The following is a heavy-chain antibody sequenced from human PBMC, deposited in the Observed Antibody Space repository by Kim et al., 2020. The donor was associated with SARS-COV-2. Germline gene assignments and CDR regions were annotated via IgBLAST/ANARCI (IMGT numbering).Heavy chain of an antibody. CDR3: ARRLYDYIWGSYRRRYDY. Sequence: SETLSLTCAVYGGSFSGYYWSWIRQPPGKGLEWIGEINHSGSTNYNPSLKSRVTISVDTSKNQFSLKLSSVTAADTAVYYCARRLYDYIWGSYRRRYDYWGQGTLVTVSS. J-gene: IGHJ4*02. CDR1: GGSFSGYY. CDR2: INHSGST. V-gene: IGHV4-34*01. D-gene: IGHD3-16*02.